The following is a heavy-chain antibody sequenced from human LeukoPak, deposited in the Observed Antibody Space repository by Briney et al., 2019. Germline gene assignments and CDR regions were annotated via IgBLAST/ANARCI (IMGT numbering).Heavy chain of an antibody. CDR2: ISWNSGSI. D-gene: IGHD5-18*01. Sequence: GRSLRLSCAASGFTFDDYAMHWVRQAPGKGLEWVSGISWNSGSIGYADSVKGRFTISRDNAKNSLYLQMNSLRAEDTALYYCAEEGAMVTGFDYWGQGTLVTVSS. V-gene: IGHV3-9*01. J-gene: IGHJ4*02. CDR3: AEEGAMVTGFDY. CDR1: GFTFDDYA.